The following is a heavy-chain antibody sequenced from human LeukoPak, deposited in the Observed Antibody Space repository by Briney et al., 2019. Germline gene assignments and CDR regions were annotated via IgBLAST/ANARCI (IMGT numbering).Heavy chain of an antibody. CDR1: GGSISSSSYY. D-gene: IGHD1-26*01. V-gene: IGHV4-39*01. Sequence: PSETLSLTCTVSGGSISSSSYYWGWIRQPPGKGLEWIGSIYYSGSTYYNPSLKSRVTISVDTSKNQFSLKLSSGTAADTAVYYCARQGGSYWDYYYMDVWGKGTTVTISS. CDR2: IYYSGST. J-gene: IGHJ6*03. CDR3: ARQGGSYWDYYYMDV.